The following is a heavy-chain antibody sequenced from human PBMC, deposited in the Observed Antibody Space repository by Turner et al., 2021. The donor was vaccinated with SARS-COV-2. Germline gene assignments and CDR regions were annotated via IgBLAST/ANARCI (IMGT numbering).Heavy chain of an antibody. CDR2: ISRDGRSI. D-gene: IGHD2-2*01. J-gene: IGHJ3*02. Sequence: EEQLVESGGNFVQSGGSLRLSCVASGFTFSNYGMHWVRQGPGKGLVWVSRISRDGRSISYADSVKGRFSISRDNAKNTLYLQMDSLRAEDTAVYYCARESKSQPPQTDAFDIWGQGTVVSVSS. CDR3: ARESKSQPPQTDAFDI. CDR1: GFTFSNYG. V-gene: IGHV3-74*01.